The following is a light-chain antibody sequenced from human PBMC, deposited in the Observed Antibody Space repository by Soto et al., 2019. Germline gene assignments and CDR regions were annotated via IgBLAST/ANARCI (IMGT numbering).Light chain of an antibody. V-gene: IGKV3-20*01. Sequence: ENVLTQSPGTLSLSPGERATLSCRASQSVSSSHLAWYQQKPGQAPRLLMYGASSRATGIPDRFSGGGSGADFTLTISRLEPEDFGVYCCQQYHNSILMFGQGTKVDIK. J-gene: IGKJ1*01. CDR3: QQYHNSILM. CDR2: GAS. CDR1: QSVSSSH.